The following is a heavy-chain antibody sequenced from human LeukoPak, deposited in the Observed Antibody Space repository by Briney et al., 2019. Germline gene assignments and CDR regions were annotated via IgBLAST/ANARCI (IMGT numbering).Heavy chain of an antibody. J-gene: IGHJ4*02. Sequence: ASVKVSCKTSGYTFTSQDMHWVRQAPGQGLEWVGRINPDNGDTTYSQEFQGRVTITRDTSASTAYMELRSLRSEDMAVYYCTLYNYWGQGTLVTVSS. D-gene: IGHD1-14*01. CDR2: INPDNGDT. V-gene: IGHV1-3*03. CDR3: TLYNY. CDR1: GYTFTSQD.